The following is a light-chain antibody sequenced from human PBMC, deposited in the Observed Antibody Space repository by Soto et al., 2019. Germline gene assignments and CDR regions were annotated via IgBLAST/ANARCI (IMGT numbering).Light chain of an antibody. V-gene: IGKV3-20*01. CDR2: GAS. CDR1: QSVSSSY. J-gene: IGKJ1*01. CDR3: QQYGSSSWT. Sequence: ELVLTQSPGTLSLSPGERATLSCRASQSVSSSYLAWYQQKPGQAPRLLICGASSRATGIPDRFSGSGSGTDFTLTISRLEPEDFAVYYCQQYGSSSWTFGQGTKVDIK.